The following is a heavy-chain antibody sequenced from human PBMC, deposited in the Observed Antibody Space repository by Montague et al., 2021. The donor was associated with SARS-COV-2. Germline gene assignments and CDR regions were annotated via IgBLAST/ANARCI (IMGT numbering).Heavy chain of an antibody. V-gene: IGHV3-23*01. CDR3: AKANPTNYDIFDY. J-gene: IGHJ4*02. CDR1: GFTFSNYA. CDR2: ISTGGPNT. Sequence: SLRLSCAASGFTFSNYAMSWVRQAPGKGLEWVSAISTGGPNTFYADSVKGRFTISRDSSKSTVYLQMNSLTADDTAVYYCAKANPTNYDIFDYWGQGTLVTVSS. D-gene: IGHD3-9*01.